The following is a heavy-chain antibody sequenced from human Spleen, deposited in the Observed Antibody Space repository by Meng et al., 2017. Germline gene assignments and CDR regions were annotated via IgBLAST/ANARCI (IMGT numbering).Heavy chain of an antibody. D-gene: IGHD4-11*01. CDR3: ASGPTTMAHDFDY. CDR2: IKHSGST. CDR1: GGSCSDYD. V-gene: IGHV4-34*01. Sequence: QVSVEPWDAGLLETSRTPSVTCVFSGGSCSDYDCSGIRQPPGKGLECIGEIKHSGSTNYNPSLESRATISVDTSQNNLSLKLSSVTAADSAVYAGASGPTTMAHDFDYWGQGTLVTVSS. J-gene: IGHJ4*02.